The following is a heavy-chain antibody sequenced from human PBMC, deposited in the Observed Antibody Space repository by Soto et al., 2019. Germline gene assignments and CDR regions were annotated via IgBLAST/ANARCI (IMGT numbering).Heavy chain of an antibody. D-gene: IGHD3-3*01. CDR2: MNPNSGNT. CDR3: ARGHGRLRFLEPYYFDY. CDR1: GYTFTSYD. V-gene: IGHV1-8*01. Sequence: GASVEVSCKASGYTFTSYDINWVRQATGQGLEWMGWMNPNSGNTGYAQKFQGRVTITADESTSTAYMELSSLRSEDTAVYYCARGHGRLRFLEPYYFDYWGQGTLVTVAS. J-gene: IGHJ4*02.